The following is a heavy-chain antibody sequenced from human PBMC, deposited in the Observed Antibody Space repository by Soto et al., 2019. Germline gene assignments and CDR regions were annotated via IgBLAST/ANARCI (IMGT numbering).Heavy chain of an antibody. V-gene: IGHV3-30*18. CDR3: AKSPPVAGFFQH. Sequence: QVQLVESGGGVVQPGRSLRLSCAASGITFSSYGMHWVRQAPGKGLERVAVVSHDGSNKYYADSVKGRFTISRDNSKNTLYLQMNSLRAEDTAVYYCAKSPPVAGFFQHWGQGTLVTVSS. J-gene: IGHJ1*01. CDR2: VSHDGSNK. CDR1: GITFSSYG. D-gene: IGHD6-19*01.